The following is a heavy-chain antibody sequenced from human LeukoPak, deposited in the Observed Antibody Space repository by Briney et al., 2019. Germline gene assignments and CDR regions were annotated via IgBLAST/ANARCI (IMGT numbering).Heavy chain of an antibody. Sequence: ASVKVSCKATGYSFSTYYLHWVRQAPGQGLEWMGIINPTGGSTNYAQKFEGRVTMARDTSTSTVYMELSSLRSEDTAIYYCARERYCSGGNCFVTYYYGMDVWGQGTTVTVSS. J-gene: IGHJ6*02. CDR2: INPTGGST. CDR3: ARERYCSGGNCFVTYYYGMDV. D-gene: IGHD2-15*01. CDR1: GYSFSTYY. V-gene: IGHV1-46*01.